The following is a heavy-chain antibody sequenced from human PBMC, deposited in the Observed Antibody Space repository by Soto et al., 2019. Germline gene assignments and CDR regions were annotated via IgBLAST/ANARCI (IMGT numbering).Heavy chain of an antibody. J-gene: IGHJ5*02. V-gene: IGHV3-7*01. CDR2: INQDGGEK. Sequence: EMQLVESGGGLVQPGGSLRLSCGVSGFTFRSYWMGWVRQAPGKGLEWVASINQDGGEKYHVDSVKGRFTISRDNPRNTLFLQMDSLRVEDTAVYFCARQIRGLTPKWFDPWGQGTLVSVSS. CDR1: GFTFRSYW. D-gene: IGHD2-8*01. CDR3: ARQIRGLTPKWFDP.